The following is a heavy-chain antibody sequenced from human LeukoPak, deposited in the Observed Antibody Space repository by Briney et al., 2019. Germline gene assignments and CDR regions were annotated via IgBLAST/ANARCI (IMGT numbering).Heavy chain of an antibody. CDR3: ARESTGTGRYNWYDL. V-gene: IGHV4-61*02. CDR1: GGSFSSVTLY. D-gene: IGHD5-24*01. Sequence: PSQTLSLTCSVSGGSFSSVTLYWSWIRQPAGKGLEWIGRGNARGSTDSNPSLRSRVTVSVDTSKNQVSLTLSSVTAADTAVYYCARESTGTGRYNWYDLWGQGTLVTVYS. J-gene: IGHJ4*02. CDR2: GNARGST.